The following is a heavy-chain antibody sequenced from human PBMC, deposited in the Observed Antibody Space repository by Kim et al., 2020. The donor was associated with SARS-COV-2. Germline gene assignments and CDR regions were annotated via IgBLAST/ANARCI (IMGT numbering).Heavy chain of an antibody. CDR3: AKDLGDIVVVPAGPWYYYGMDV. J-gene: IGHJ6*02. CDR1: GFTFSSYA. D-gene: IGHD2-2*01. CDR2: ISGSGGST. V-gene: IGHV3-23*01. Sequence: GGSLRLSCAASGFTFSSYAMSWVRQAPGKGLEWVSAISGSGGSTYYADSVKGRFTISRDNSKNTLYLQMNSLRAEDTAVYYCAKDLGDIVVVPAGPWYYYGMDVWGQGTTVTVSS.